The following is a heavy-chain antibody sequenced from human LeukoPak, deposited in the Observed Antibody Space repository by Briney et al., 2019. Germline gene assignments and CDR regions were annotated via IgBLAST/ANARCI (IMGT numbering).Heavy chain of an antibody. V-gene: IGHV3-30*18. CDR2: ISYDGSNK. Sequence: GGSLRLSCAASGFTFSSYGMHWVGQAPGKGLEWVAVISYDGSNKYYADSVKGRFTISRDNSKNTLYLQMNSLRAEDTAVYYCAKGNYYDSSGLFDYWGQGTLVTVSS. J-gene: IGHJ4*02. CDR3: AKGNYYDSSGLFDY. CDR1: GFTFSSYG. D-gene: IGHD3-22*01.